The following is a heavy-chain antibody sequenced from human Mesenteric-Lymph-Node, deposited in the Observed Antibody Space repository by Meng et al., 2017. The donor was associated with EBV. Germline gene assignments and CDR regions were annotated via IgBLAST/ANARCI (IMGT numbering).Heavy chain of an antibody. CDR2: IYHNGDT. J-gene: IGHJ4*02. CDR3: ARDVQMATI. CDR1: GGSISSGNW. D-gene: IGHD5-24*01. Sequence: HRQEPCPGLVKPLGPPSLTCGVSGGSISSGNWWSWVRQSPGKGLEWIGQIYHNGDTNYNPSLKSRVLISVDKSKNQFSLRLNSVTAADTAVYYCARDVQMATIWGQGTLVTVSS. V-gene: IGHV4-4*02.